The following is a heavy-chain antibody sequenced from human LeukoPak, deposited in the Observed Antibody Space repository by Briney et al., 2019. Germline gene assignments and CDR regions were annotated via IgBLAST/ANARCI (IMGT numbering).Heavy chain of an antibody. J-gene: IGHJ6*03. CDR3: ARSAKIYYMDV. CDR1: GGSISSSSYY. CDR2: IYYSGST. V-gene: IGHV4-39*07. Sequence: SSETLSLICTVSGGSISSSSYYWGWIRQPPGKGLEWIGSIYYSGSTYYNPSLKSRVTISVDTSKNQFSLKLSSVTAADTAVYYCARSAKIYYMDVWGKGTTVTVSS.